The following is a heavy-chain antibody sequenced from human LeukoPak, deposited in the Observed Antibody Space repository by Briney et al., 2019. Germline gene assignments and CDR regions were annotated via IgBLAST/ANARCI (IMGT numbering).Heavy chain of an antibody. V-gene: IGHV1-2*02. J-gene: IGHJ4*02. D-gene: IGHD3-10*01. Sequence: ASVKVSCKASGYTFTGYYMHWARQAPGQGLEWMGWINPNSGGTNYAQKFQGRVTMTRDTSISTAYMELSRLRSDDTAVYYCARGPYGSGLGEVDYWGQGTLVTVSS. CDR3: ARGPYGSGLGEVDY. CDR1: GYTFTGYY. CDR2: INPNSGGT.